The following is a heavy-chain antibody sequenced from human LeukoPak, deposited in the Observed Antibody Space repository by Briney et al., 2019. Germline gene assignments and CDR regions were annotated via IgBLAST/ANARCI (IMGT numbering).Heavy chain of an antibody. Sequence: SGPALVKPTQTLTLTCNFSGFSLSTSGMCVSWMRQPPGKALEWLARLDWDNDKYYNTSLKTRLTISKDTSKNQVVLIMTNMDPVDTATYYCARIIYYDSSGYIFDYWGQGTLVTVSS. D-gene: IGHD3-22*01. CDR3: ARIIYYDSSGYIFDY. CDR1: GFSLSTSGMC. J-gene: IGHJ4*02. V-gene: IGHV2-70*11. CDR2: LDWDNDK.